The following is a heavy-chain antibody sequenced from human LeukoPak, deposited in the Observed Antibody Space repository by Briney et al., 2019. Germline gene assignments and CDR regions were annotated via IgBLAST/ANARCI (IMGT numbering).Heavy chain of an antibody. CDR3: ARAFGSGSYYTYDYYYYGMDV. Sequence: SETLSLTCTVSGGSISRYYWSWIRQPPGKGLEWIGYIYYSGSTNYNPSLKSRVTISVDTSKNRFSLKLSSVTAADTAVYYCARAFGSGSYYTYDYYYYGMDVWGKGTTVTVSS. CDR1: GGSISRYY. V-gene: IGHV4-59*01. CDR2: IYYSGST. D-gene: IGHD3-10*01. J-gene: IGHJ6*04.